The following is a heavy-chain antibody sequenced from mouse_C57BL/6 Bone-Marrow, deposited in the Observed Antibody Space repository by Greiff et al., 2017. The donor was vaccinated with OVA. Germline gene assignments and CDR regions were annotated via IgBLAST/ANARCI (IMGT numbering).Heavy chain of an antibody. J-gene: IGHJ2*01. CDR3: ARVYDYDEDY. CDR1: GYTFTSYG. V-gene: IGHV1-81*01. Sequence: VMLVESGAELARPGASVKLSCKASGYTFTSYGISWVKQRTGQGLEWIGEIYPRSGNTYYNEKFKGKATLTADKSSSTAYMELRSLTSEDSAVYFCARVYDYDEDYWGQGTTLTVSS. D-gene: IGHD2-4*01. CDR2: IYPRSGNT.